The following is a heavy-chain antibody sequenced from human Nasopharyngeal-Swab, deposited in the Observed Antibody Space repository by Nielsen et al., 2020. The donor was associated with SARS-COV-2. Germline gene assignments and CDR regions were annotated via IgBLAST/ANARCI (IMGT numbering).Heavy chain of an antibody. V-gene: IGHV3-33*01. Sequence: GGSLRLSCAASGFTFSSYGIHWVRQAPGKGLEWVAVIWYDGSNKYYADSVKGRFTISRDNAKNSLYLQMNSLRAEDTAVYYCARDADYDFWSGYSAFDYWGQGTLVTVSS. CDR2: IWYDGSNK. D-gene: IGHD3-3*01. CDR3: ARDADYDFWSGYSAFDY. J-gene: IGHJ4*02. CDR1: GFTFSSYG.